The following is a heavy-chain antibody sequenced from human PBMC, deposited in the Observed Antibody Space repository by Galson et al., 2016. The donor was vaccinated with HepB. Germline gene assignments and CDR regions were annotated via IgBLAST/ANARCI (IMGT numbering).Heavy chain of an antibody. Sequence: SVKVSCKASGGTFSSYAINWVRQAPGQGLEWMGGIIPLFGTTNYAPNFQGRVTITADESTSTAYMELRSLRSEDTAVYYCARDEGPAVTTPLDPWGQGTLVTVSA. D-gene: IGHD4-17*01. CDR1: GGTFSSYA. CDR3: ARDEGPAVTTPLDP. CDR2: IIPLFGTT. J-gene: IGHJ5*02. V-gene: IGHV1-69*13.